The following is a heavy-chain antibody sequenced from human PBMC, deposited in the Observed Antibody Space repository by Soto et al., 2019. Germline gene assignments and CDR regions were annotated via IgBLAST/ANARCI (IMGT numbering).Heavy chain of an antibody. CDR2: IYYTGTT. Sequence: PSETLSLTCTVSGGSISSGGYYWGWIRQHPGKGLEWIAYIYYTGTTYYNPSLQSRLTISVDTSDKQFSLELSSVTAADTAVYYCARESDVTLIRGGPRPHAFDLWGQGTMVTVSS. CDR3: ARESDVTLIRGGPRPHAFDL. CDR1: GGSISSGGYY. V-gene: IGHV4-31*03. J-gene: IGHJ3*01. D-gene: IGHD3-10*01.